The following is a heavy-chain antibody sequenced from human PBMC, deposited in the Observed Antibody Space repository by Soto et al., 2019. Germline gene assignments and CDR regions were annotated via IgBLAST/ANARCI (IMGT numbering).Heavy chain of an antibody. Sequence: QPGGSLRLSCAASGFTFSSYTMHWVRQAPGKGLEWVAVITSDGNIRLYADSVKGRFSISRDTSKDTLYLQMSSLRPEDTAVYYCARALIPYCSRNSCRYFDYWGQGTLVTVSS. CDR3: ARALIPYCSRNSCRYFDY. J-gene: IGHJ4*02. CDR1: GFTFSSYT. D-gene: IGHD2-8*01. V-gene: IGHV3-30-3*01. CDR2: ITSDGNIR.